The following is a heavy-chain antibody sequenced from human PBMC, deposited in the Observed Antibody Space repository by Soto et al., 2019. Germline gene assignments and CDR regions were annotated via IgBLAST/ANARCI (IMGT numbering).Heavy chain of an antibody. Sequence: SETLSLTCTVSGASIRSTDCYWSWIRQAPGKGLEWIGYVYYTGSTYYNPSLMSRLTISVDTSKNQFSLKLTSVTAAETAVYYCVRTARQGAVAPHWFDRWGQGTQVTVSS. V-gene: IGHV4-30-4*01. CDR1: GASIRSTDCY. CDR3: VRTARQGAVAPHWFDR. CDR2: VYYTGST. D-gene: IGHD2-21*02. J-gene: IGHJ5*02.